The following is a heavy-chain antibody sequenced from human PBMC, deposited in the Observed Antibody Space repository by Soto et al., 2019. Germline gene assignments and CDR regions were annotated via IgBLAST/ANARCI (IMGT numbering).Heavy chain of an antibody. CDR3: ARSSSPYYYDSSGYWSHVGY. Sequence: GASVKVSCKASGYTFTSYGISWVRQAPGQGLEWMGWISAYNGNTNYAQKLQGRVTMTTDTSTSTAYMELRSLRSDDTAVYYCARSSSPYYYDSSGYWSHVGYWGQGTLVTVSS. D-gene: IGHD3-22*01. V-gene: IGHV1-18*01. CDR2: ISAYNGNT. CDR1: GYTFTSYG. J-gene: IGHJ4*02.